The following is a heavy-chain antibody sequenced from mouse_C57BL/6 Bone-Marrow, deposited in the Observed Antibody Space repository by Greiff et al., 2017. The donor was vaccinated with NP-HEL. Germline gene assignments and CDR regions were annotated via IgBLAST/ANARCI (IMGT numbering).Heavy chain of an antibody. Sequence: VMLVESGGDLVKPGGSLKLSCAASGFTFSSYGMSWVRQTPDKRLEWVATISSGGSYTSYPDSVKGRFTISRDNAKNTLYLQMSSLKSEDTAMYYCARGLGYWGQGTTLTVSS. V-gene: IGHV5-6*02. CDR2: ISSGGSYT. J-gene: IGHJ2*01. CDR1: GFTFSSYG. CDR3: ARGLGY.